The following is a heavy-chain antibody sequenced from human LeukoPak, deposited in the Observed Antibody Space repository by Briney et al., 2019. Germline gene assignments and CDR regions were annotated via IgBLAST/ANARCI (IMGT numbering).Heavy chain of an antibody. CDR2: ISSSSSLI. CDR3: ARGGGPMIRSDFDF. J-gene: IGHJ4*02. V-gene: IGHV3-48*02. Sequence: PGGSLRHSCTASGFSFSFYSMNWVRQAPGRGLEWISYISSSSSLIYYADSVKGRFTISRDNAKNSLYLHMNSLKDEDTAVYYCARGGGPMIRSDFDFWGQGTLVTVSS. CDR1: GFSFSFYS. D-gene: IGHD3-10*01.